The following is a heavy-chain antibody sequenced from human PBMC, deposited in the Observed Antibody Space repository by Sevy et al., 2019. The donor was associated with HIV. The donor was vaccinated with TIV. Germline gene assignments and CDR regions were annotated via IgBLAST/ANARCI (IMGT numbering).Heavy chain of an antibody. CDR2: ISSSGSTI. V-gene: IGHV3-11*01. CDR1: GFTFSDYY. D-gene: IGHD4-17*01. Sequence: GESLKISCAASGFTFSDYYMSWIRQAPGKGLEWVSYISSSGSTIYYADSVKGRFTISRDNAKNSLYLQMNSLRADDTAVYYCASSTVTTRADYWGQGTLVTVSS. CDR3: ASSTVTTRADY. J-gene: IGHJ4*02.